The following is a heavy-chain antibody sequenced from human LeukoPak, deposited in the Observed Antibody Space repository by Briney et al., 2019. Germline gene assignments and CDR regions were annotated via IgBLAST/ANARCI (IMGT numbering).Heavy chain of an antibody. CDR3: AREAMVRGVIIPGLPDY. CDR1: EGTFSSYA. V-gene: IGHV1-69*13. CDR2: IIPIFGTA. J-gene: IGHJ4*02. D-gene: IGHD3-10*01. Sequence: GASVKVSCKASEGTFSSYAISWVRQAPGQGLEWMGGIIPIFGTANYAQKFQGRVTITADESTSTADMELSSLRSEDTAVYYCAREAMVRGVIIPGLPDYWGQGTLVTVSS.